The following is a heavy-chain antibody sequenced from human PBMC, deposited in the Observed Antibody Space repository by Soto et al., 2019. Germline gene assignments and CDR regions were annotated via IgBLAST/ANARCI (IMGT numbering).Heavy chain of an antibody. CDR3: ARKEGAYSSGSVQGPFDY. CDR2: IYYSGST. Sequence: SETLSLTCTVPGGSISSGGYYWSWIRQHPGKGLEWIGYIYYSGSTYYNPSLKSRVTISVDTSKNQFSLKLSSVTAADTAVYYCARKEGAYSSGSVQGPFDYWGQGTLVTVSS. J-gene: IGHJ4*02. V-gene: IGHV4-31*03. D-gene: IGHD3-22*01. CDR1: GGSISSGGYY.